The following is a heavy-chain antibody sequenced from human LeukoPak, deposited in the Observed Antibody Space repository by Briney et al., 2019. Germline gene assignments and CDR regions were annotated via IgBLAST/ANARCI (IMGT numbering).Heavy chain of an antibody. Sequence: PGGSLRLSCAASGFTFSSYAMHGVRQAPGKGVEGVAVISYDGSNKYYADSVKGRFTISRDNSNNTLYLPMDHLRAEDTAVYYCAKGGRTGDFDYWGQGTLVTVSS. CDR1: GFTFSSYA. V-gene: IGHV3-30-3*01. J-gene: IGHJ4*02. CDR2: ISYDGSNK. CDR3: AKGGRTGDFDY. D-gene: IGHD1-1*01.